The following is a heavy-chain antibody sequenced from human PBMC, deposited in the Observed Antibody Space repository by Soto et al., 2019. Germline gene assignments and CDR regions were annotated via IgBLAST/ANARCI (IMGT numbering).Heavy chain of an antibody. V-gene: IGHV3-48*01. CDR3: ARDFYPLAVAEH. D-gene: IGHD6-19*01. J-gene: IGHJ1*01. Sequence: GGSLRLSCAASGVTFSSYSMNWVRQAPGKGLEWVSYISSSSSTIYYADSVKGRFTISRDNAKNSLYLQMNSLRAEDTAVYYCARDFYPLAVAEHWGQGTLVTVSS. CDR1: GVTFSSYS. CDR2: ISSSSSTI.